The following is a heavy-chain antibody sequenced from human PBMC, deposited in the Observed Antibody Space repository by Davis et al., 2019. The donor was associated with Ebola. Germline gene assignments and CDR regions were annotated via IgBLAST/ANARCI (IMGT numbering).Heavy chain of an antibody. J-gene: IGHJ4*02. D-gene: IGHD2-2*02. CDR3: AKERHIVVVPAAILVDY. CDR1: GFTFSRYA. CDR2: ISGRGGST. Sequence: GALKISCAASGFTFSRYAMSSVRQAPGKGLEWVSAISGRGGSTYYADSVKGRFTISRDNSKNTLYLQMNSLRAEDTAVYYCAKERHIVVVPAAILVDYWGQGTLVTVSS. V-gene: IGHV3-23*01.